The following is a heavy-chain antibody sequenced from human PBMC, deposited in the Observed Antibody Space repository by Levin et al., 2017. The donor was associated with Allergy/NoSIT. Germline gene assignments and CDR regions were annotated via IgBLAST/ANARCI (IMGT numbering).Heavy chain of an antibody. V-gene: IGHV4-34*01. CDR2: INHSGST. CDR3: AIRLRQWLAASGYYFDY. Sequence: PSETLSLTCAVYGGSFSGYYWSWIRQPPGKGLEWIGEINHSGSTNYNPSLKSRVTISVDTSKNQFSLKLSSVTAADTAVYYCAIRLRQWLAASGYYFDYWGQGTLVTVSS. CDR1: GGSFSGYY. J-gene: IGHJ4*02. D-gene: IGHD6-19*01.